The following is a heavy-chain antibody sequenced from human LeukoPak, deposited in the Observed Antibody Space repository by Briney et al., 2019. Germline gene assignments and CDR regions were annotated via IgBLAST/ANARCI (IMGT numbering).Heavy chain of an antibody. V-gene: IGHV3-7*01. J-gene: IGHJ4*02. CDR1: GFTFSSYW. CDR2: INRDGGEK. CDR3: ARDQGAAGDY. Sequence: GGSLRLSCAASGFTFSSYWMSSVRQAPGKGLEWVANINRDGGEKYYVDSVEGRFTISRDNAKNSLYLQMNSLRVEDTAIYYCARDQGAAGDYWGQGTLVTVSS. D-gene: IGHD6-13*01.